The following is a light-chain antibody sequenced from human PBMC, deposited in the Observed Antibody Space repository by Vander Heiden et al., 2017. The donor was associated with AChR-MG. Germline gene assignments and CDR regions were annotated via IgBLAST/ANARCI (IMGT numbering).Light chain of an antibody. J-gene: IGLJ2*01. Sequence: QSVLTQTPSASGTPGQRIAISCSGSTSNIGSHYVYWYQQRPGTAPKLLIFNTDQRPSGVPDRFSASKSGTSASLAISGLQSDDEADYYCAVWDDSLNGVFGGGTKLTVL. CDR2: NTD. CDR1: TSNIGSHY. CDR3: AVWDDSLNGV. V-gene: IGLV1-44*01.